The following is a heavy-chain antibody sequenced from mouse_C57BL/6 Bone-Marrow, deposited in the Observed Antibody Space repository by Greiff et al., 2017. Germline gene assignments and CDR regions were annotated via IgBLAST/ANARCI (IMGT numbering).Heavy chain of an antibody. J-gene: IGHJ1*03. V-gene: IGHV5-6*02. D-gene: IGHD1-1*01. CDR3: ARRLRWYFDV. CDR2: ISSGGSYT. CDR1: GFTFSSYG. Sequence: EVMLVESGGDLVKPGGSLKLSCAASGFTFSSYGMSWVRQTPDKRLEWVATISSGGSYTYYPDSVKGRFTISRDNAKNTLYLQRSSLKSEDTAMYYCARRLRWYFDVWGTGTTVTVSS.